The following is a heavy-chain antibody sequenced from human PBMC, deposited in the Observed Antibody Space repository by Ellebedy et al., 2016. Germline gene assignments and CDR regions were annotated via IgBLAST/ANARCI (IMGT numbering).Heavy chain of an antibody. CDR3: TRSVRASGWADP. CDR1: HDNIKTFS. J-gene: IGHJ5*02. CDR2: IFYNGTT. Sequence: SETLSLTCTVSHDNIKTFSWSWIRQPPGKPLEWIGDIFYNGTTIYHPSLKTRLTMSRDMSKKEFSVKMTSVTAADTAFYDCTRSVRASGWADPWGQGILDIVS. V-gene: IGHV4-59*01. D-gene: IGHD6-19*01.